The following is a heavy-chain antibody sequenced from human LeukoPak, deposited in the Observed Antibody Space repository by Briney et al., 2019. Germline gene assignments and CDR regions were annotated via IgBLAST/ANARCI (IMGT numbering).Heavy chain of an antibody. V-gene: IGHV4-4*07. CDR1: GGSISSCY. CDR2: IYTSGST. D-gene: IGHD3-3*01. J-gene: IGHJ4*02. Sequence: PSETLSLTCTVSGGSISSCYWSWIRQPAGKGLEWIGRIYTSGSTNYNPSLKSRVTMSVDTSKNQFSLKLSSVTAADTAVYYCARDPRPYDFWSGYFDYWGQGTLVTVSS. CDR3: ARDPRPYDFWSGYFDY.